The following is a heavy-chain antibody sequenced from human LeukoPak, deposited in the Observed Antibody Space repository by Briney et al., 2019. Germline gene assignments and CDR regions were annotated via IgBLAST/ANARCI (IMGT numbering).Heavy chain of an antibody. CDR3: ARIAATWYGGS. CDR2: IFPGDSHT. CDR1: GHSFINYL. V-gene: IGHV5-51*01. J-gene: IGHJ4*02. D-gene: IGHD2-15*01. Sequence: GGSLKISCKGPGHSFINYLVAWGRPVAGKGLGWMGIIFPGDSHTRYSPSFQGQVTISADMSIDTAYLQWSSLRASDTAMYYCARIAATWYGGSWGQGTLVFVSS.